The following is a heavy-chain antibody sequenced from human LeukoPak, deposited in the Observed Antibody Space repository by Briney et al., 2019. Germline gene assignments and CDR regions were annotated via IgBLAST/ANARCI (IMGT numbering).Heavy chain of an antibody. CDR3: ARRGGVRFGELFLDY. CDR1: GFTFSAYW. J-gene: IGHJ4*02. CDR2: ISHSGGTT. V-gene: IGHV3-74*01. Sequence: GGSLRLSCAASGFTFSAYWMHWVRQAPGKGPEWVSAISHSGGTTYYADSVKGRFTISRDNAKNTLYLQMRSLRAEDTAVYYCARRGGVRFGELFLDYWGQGTLVTVSS. D-gene: IGHD3-10*01.